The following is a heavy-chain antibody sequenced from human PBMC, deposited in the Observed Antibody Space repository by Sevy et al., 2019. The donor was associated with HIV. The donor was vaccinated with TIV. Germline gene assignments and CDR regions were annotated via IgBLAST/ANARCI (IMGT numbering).Heavy chain of an antibody. Sequence: GGSLRLSCAASGFTLSSYGMHWVRQAPGKGLEWVAVIWYDGSNKYYADSVKGRFTISRDNSKNTLYLQMNSLRAEDTAVYYCARDRADSGSYLFYYYYGMDVWGQGTTVTVSS. V-gene: IGHV3-33*01. J-gene: IGHJ6*02. D-gene: IGHD1-26*01. CDR3: ARDRADSGSYLFYYYYGMDV. CDR1: GFTLSSYG. CDR2: IWYDGSNK.